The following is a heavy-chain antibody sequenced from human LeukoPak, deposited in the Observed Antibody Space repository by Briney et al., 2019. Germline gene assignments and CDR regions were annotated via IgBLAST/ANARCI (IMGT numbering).Heavy chain of an antibody. Sequence: SETLSLTCTVSGGSISSDYWSWIRQPPGKGLEWIGYIYHSGSTNYNPSLKSRVTISVDTSKNQFSLKLSSVTAADTAVYFCASLSGWRWNYWGQGTLVTVSS. CDR2: IYHSGST. J-gene: IGHJ4*02. CDR1: GGSISSDY. CDR3: ASLSGWRWNY. V-gene: IGHV4-59*08. D-gene: IGHD6-19*01.